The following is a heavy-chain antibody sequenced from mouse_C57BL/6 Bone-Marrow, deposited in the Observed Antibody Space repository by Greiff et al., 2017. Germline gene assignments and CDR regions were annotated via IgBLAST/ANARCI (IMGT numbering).Heavy chain of an antibody. Sequence: QVQLQQSGAELARPGASVKLSCKASGYTFTSYGISWVKQRTGQGLEWIGEIYPRSGNTYYNEKFKGKATLTADKSSSPAYMELRSLTSEDAAVYFCAREGYNYGSDYWGQGTTLTVSS. D-gene: IGHD1-1*01. CDR3: AREGYNYGSDY. J-gene: IGHJ2*01. V-gene: IGHV1-81*01. CDR2: IYPRSGNT. CDR1: GYTFTSYG.